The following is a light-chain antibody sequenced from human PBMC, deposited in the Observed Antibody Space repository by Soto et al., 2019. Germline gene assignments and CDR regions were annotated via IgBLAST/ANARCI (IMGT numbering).Light chain of an antibody. CDR1: NSNIGSNT. CDR2: SND. Sequence: QSVLTQPPSASGTPGQRVTISCSGGNSNIGSNTVNWYQQLPGTAPKLLINSNDQRPSGVPDRFSGSKSGTSASLAISGLQSEDEADYYCAAWDDILNGYVFATGTKV. J-gene: IGLJ1*01. V-gene: IGLV1-44*01. CDR3: AAWDDILNGYV.